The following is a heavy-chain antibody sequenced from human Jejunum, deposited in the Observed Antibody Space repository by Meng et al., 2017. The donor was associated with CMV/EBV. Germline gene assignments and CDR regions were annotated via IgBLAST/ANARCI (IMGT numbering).Heavy chain of an antibody. CDR1: GGSTYY. Sequence: GGSTYYWGWIRQPPGKGLEWIGSFYSGGRTYYNPSLKSRVTISVDTSKSHFSLKLSSVTAADTAVYYCARDFGDYTNDYYGMDVWGQGTTVTVSS. J-gene: IGHJ6*02. CDR3: ARDFGDYTNDYYGMDV. CDR2: FYSGGRT. D-gene: IGHD4-17*01. V-gene: IGHV4-39*07.